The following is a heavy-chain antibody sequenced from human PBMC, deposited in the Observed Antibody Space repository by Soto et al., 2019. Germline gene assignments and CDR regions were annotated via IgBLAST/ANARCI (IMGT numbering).Heavy chain of an antibody. D-gene: IGHD6-13*01. Sequence: QVQLVQSGAEVKKPGSSVKVSCKASGGTLNKHAITWVRRAPGQGLEWLGGIIPMFGIPNYPQKFQGRVTITADDSTNTSHMELHSLTSDDTAVYYCARGGTSGWLKGAYDVWGQGTMATVSS. J-gene: IGHJ3*01. CDR3: ARGGTSGWLKGAYDV. CDR2: IIPMFGIP. CDR1: GGTLNKHA. V-gene: IGHV1-69*01.